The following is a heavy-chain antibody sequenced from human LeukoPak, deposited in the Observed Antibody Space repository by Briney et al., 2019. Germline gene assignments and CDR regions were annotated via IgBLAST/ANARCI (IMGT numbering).Heavy chain of an antibody. V-gene: IGHV6-1*01. Sequence: SQTLSLTCAISGDSVSSNSAAWNWIRQSPSRGLEWLGRTYYRSKWYYDYAVAVKSRISINPNTSKNQFSLQLSSVTPEDTAVYYCARDPVGGSTIFDYWGQGTLVTVSS. J-gene: IGHJ4*02. CDR1: GDSVSSNSAA. CDR3: ARDPVGGSTIFDY. D-gene: IGHD1-26*01. CDR2: TYYRSKWYY.